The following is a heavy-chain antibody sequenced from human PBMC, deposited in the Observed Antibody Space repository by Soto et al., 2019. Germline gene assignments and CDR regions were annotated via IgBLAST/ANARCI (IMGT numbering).Heavy chain of an antibody. J-gene: IGHJ6*02. CDR2: ISAYNGNT. D-gene: IGHD3-9*01. V-gene: IGHV1-18*01. CDR3: ARLHPLRYFDWLPGGYYYGMDV. Sequence: QVQLVQSGAEVKKPGASVKVSCKASGYTFTSYGISWVRQAPGQGLEWMGWISAYNGNTNYAQKLQGRVTMTTDTSTSTAYMELRSLRSDDTAVYYCARLHPLRYFDWLPGGYYYGMDVWGQGTTVTVSS. CDR1: GYTFTSYG.